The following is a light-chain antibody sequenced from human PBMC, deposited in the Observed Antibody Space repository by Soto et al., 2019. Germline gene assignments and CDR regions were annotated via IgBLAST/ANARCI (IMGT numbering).Light chain of an antibody. CDR1: QSVSTS. Sequence: EIVLTQSPGTLSLSPGERATLSCRASQSVSTSQLAWYQQKPGQAPRPLIYGASTRATGIPARFSGSGSGTEFTLTIISLQSEDFAVYYCQQYKNWPLFGQGTRLEIK. V-gene: IGKV3-15*01. J-gene: IGKJ5*01. CDR2: GAS. CDR3: QQYKNWPL.